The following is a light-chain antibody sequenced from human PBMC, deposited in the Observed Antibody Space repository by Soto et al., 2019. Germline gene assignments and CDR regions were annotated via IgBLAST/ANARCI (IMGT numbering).Light chain of an antibody. CDR1: QSVSTY. CDR3: QEGSTLLT. CDR2: GAS. Sequence: DIQMTQYPSSLSTSVGDRVTITCRTSQSVSTYLNWYQQRPGKAPKLLIYGASSLQSGVPSRFSGRGSGTHFTHTISSLQPEDFATYYCQEGSTLLTFGGGTKVEIK. V-gene: IGKV1-39*01. J-gene: IGKJ4*01.